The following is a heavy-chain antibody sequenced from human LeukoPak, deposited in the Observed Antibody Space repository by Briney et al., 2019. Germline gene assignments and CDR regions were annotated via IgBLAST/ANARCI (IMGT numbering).Heavy chain of an antibody. Sequence: PGRSLRLSCAASGFTFSSYAMHWVRQAPGKGLEWVAVISYDGSNKYYAGSVKGRFTISRDNSKNTLYLQMNSLRAEDTAVYYCATDTFNDYGDHDNDYWGQGTLVTVSS. CDR2: ISYDGSNK. CDR1: GFTFSSYA. CDR3: ATDTFNDYGDHDNDY. D-gene: IGHD4-17*01. J-gene: IGHJ4*02. V-gene: IGHV3-30*04.